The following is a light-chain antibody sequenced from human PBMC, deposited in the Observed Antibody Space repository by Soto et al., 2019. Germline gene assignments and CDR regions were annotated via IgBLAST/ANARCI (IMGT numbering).Light chain of an antibody. CDR2: DAS. Sequence: DIHMTQSPATLSASVGDSVTITCRASQSISHWLAWYQQKPGKAPKFLIYDASSLESGVPSRFSGSGSGTEFTLTISSLQPDDFATYYCQQYDSVLGTFGPGTKV. CDR1: QSISHW. V-gene: IGKV1-5*01. CDR3: QQYDSVLGT. J-gene: IGKJ1*01.